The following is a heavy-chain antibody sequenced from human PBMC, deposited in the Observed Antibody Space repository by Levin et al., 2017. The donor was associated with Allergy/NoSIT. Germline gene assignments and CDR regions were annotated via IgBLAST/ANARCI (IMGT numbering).Heavy chain of an antibody. V-gene: IGHV5-51*01. CDR3: ARQGIFPGRKYSYGMDV. J-gene: IGHJ6*02. D-gene: IGHD3-3*01. CDR1: GYNFMSYW. CDR2: IYPGDSDT. Sequence: GESLKISCNGFGYNFMSYWIAWVRQVPGKGLEWMGIIYPGDSDTRYSPSFQGQITISADKSVNTVYLQGSTLKTSDTAMYYCARQGIFPGRKYSYGMDVWGQGTTVTVSS.